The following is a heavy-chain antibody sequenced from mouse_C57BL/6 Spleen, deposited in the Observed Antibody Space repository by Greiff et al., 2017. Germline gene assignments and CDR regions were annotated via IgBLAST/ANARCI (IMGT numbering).Heavy chain of an antibody. D-gene: IGHD1-1*01. Sequence: VQLQQPGAELVMPGASVKLSCKASGYTFTSYWMHWVKQRPGQGLEWIGEIDPSDSYTNYNQKFKGKSTLTVDKSSSTAYMQLSSLTSEDSAVYYCARDSYYGRGWFAYWGQGTLVTVSA. CDR1: GYTFTSYW. V-gene: IGHV1-69*01. J-gene: IGHJ3*01. CDR2: IDPSDSYT. CDR3: ARDSYYGRGWFAY.